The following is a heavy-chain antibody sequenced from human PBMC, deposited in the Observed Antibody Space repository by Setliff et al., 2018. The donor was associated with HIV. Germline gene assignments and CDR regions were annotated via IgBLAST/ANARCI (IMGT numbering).Heavy chain of an antibody. CDR3: ARGGIAAADKRDINF. CDR2: INPSGGST. V-gene: IGHV1-46*01. D-gene: IGHD6-13*01. CDR1: GYTFTSYY. Sequence: ASVKVSCKASGYTFTSYYMHWVRQAPGQGLEWMGIINPSGGSTSYAQKFQGRVTMTRDTSTSTVYMELSSLTSDDTAVYYCARGGIAAADKRDINFWGQGTMVTVS. J-gene: IGHJ3*01.